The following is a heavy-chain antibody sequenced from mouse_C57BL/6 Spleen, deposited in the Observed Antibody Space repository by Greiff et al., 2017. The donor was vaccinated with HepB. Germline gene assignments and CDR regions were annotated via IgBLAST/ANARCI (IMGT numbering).Heavy chain of an antibody. CDR3: ARISSGLAWFAY. CDR1: GYTFTSYW. J-gene: IGHJ3*01. V-gene: IGHV1-52*01. D-gene: IGHD3-2*02. Sequence: VQLQQPGAELVRPGSSVKLSCKASGYTFTSYWMHWVKQRPIQGLEWIGNIDPSDSETHYNQKFKDKATLTVDKSSSTAYMQLSSLTSEDSAVYYCARISSGLAWFAYWGQGTLVTVSA. CDR2: IDPSDSET.